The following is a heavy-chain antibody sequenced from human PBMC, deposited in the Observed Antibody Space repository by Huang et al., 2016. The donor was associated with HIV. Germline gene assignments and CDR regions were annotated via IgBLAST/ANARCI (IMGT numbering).Heavy chain of an antibody. D-gene: IGHD3-3*01. CDR1: GFTFSNYW. CDR3: ARENDFWSGPDAFDI. CDR2: IKEEGSEK. Sequence: EVQLVESGGGLVQPGGSLRLSCAASGFTFSNYWRSWVRQAPGKGLELVANIKEEGSEKFYVDAVKGRFTISRDNAKDSLYLQMNSLRAEDTAVYYCARENDFWSGPDAFDIWGQGTMVTVSS. J-gene: IGHJ3*02. V-gene: IGHV3-7*01.